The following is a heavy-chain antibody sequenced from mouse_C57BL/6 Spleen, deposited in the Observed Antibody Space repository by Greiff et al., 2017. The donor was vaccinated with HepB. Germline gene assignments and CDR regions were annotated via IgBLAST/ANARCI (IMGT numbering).Heavy chain of an antibody. CDR3: ARGYGSSYWAMDY. D-gene: IGHD1-1*01. CDR1: GYTFTNYW. J-gene: IGHJ4*01. V-gene: IGHV1-63*01. CDR2: IYPGGGYT. Sequence: VQLQQSGAELVRPGTSVKMSCKASGYTFTNYWIGWAKQRPGHGLEWIGDIYPGGGYTNYNEKFKGKATLTADKSSSTAYMQFSSLTSEDSAIDYCARGYGSSYWAMDYWGQGTSVTVSS.